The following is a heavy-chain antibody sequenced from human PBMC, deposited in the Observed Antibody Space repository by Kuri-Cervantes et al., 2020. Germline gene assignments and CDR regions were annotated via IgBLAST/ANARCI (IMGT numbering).Heavy chain of an antibody. CDR2: IIPIFGTT. D-gene: IGHD6-13*01. CDR1: GGTFSNYA. Sequence: SVKVSCKASGGTFSNYAITWVRQAPGQGLEWMGGIIPIFGTTNYAQKFQGRVTITTDKSTSTAYMELSSLRSEDTAVYYCARDRIAAAGFDYWGQGTLVTVSS. CDR3: ARDRIAAAGFDY. V-gene: IGHV1-69*05. J-gene: IGHJ4*02.